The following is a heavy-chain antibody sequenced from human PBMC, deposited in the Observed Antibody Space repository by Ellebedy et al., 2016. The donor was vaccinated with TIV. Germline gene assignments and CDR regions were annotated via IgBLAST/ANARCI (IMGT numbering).Heavy chain of an antibody. CDR1: GFTFSTYW. CDR2: IKQDGSET. CDR3: AGGLSDYGDFELDY. D-gene: IGHD4-17*01. Sequence: GGSLRLSCAASGFTFSTYWMNWVRQALGKGLEWVANIKQDGSETNYVDSVRGRFTVSRDNGKKSLYLQLSSLRADDTAVYYCAGGLSDYGDFELDYWGQGTLVTVSS. V-gene: IGHV3-7*03. J-gene: IGHJ4*02.